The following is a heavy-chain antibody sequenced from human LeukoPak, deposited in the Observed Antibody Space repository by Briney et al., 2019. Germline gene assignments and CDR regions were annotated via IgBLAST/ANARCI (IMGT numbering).Heavy chain of an antibody. D-gene: IGHD3-9*01. CDR2: IIPIVGIA. Sequence: SVKLSCKASGGTFSSYAISWVRQAPGQGLEWMGRIIPIVGIANYAQKLQGRVTITADKSTTTAYMELSSLRSEDTAVYYCAREYDILTGYYKRPGYYFDYWGQGTLVTVSS. CDR3: AREYDILTGYYKRPGYYFDY. V-gene: IGHV1-69*04. CDR1: GGTFSSYA. J-gene: IGHJ4*02.